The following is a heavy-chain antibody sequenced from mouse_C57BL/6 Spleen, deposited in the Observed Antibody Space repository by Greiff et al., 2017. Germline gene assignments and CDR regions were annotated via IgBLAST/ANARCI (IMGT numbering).Heavy chain of an antibody. J-gene: IGHJ2*01. CDR2: ISSGSSTI. V-gene: IGHV5-17*01. D-gene: IGHD2-1*01. Sequence: EVNVVESGGGLVKPGGSLKLSCAASGFTFSDYGMHWVRQAPEKGLEWVAYISSGSSTIYYADTVKGRFTISRDNAKNTLFLQMTRLTSEDTAMYYCASNYNFDYWGQGTTLTVSS. CDR3: ASNYNFDY. CDR1: GFTFSDYG.